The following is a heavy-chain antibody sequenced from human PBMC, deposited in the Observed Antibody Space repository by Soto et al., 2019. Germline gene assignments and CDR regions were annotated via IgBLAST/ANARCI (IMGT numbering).Heavy chain of an antibody. CDR2: INHSGST. V-gene: IGHV4-34*01. CDR3: ARSVVPAAMSKADYYYYGMDV. D-gene: IGHD2-2*01. J-gene: IGHJ6*02. Sequence: SETLSLTCAVYGGSFSGYYWSWIRQPPGKGLEWIGEINHSGSTNYNPSLKSRVTISVDTSKNQFSLKLSSVTAADTAVYYCARSVVPAAMSKADYYYYGMDVWGQGTTVTVSS. CDR1: GGSFSGYY.